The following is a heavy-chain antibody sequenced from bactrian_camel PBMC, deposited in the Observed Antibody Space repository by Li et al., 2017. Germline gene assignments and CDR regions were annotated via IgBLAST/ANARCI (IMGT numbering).Heavy chain of an antibody. CDR1: GFTFSTYC. J-gene: IGHJ4*01. CDR3: KAGGGCPGMPYEVNY. CDR2: IRSDGST. Sequence: HVQLVESGGGLVQPGGSLRRSCTADGFTFSTYCMGWFRQAPGKQREGVATIRSDGSTSYADSVKGRFTISHENAQHISYLQMDSLKPEDTAMYYCKAGGGCPGMPYEVNYWGRGTQVTVS. V-gene: IGHV3S53*01. D-gene: IGHD7*01.